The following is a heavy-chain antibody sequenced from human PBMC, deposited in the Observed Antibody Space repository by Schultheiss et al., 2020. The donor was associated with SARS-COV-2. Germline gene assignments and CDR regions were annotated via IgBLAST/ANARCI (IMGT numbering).Heavy chain of an antibody. V-gene: IGHV1-18*01. CDR2: INPNSGGT. CDR1: GDTISSYA. J-gene: IGHJ6*02. Sequence: ASVKVSCKASGDTISSYAISWVRQAPGQGLEWMGRINPNSGGTNYAQKLQGRVTMTTDTSTSTAYMELRSLRSDDTAVYYCARVGWEPDYYYYGMDVWGQGTTVTVSS. CDR3: ARVGWEPDYYYYGMDV. D-gene: IGHD1-26*01.